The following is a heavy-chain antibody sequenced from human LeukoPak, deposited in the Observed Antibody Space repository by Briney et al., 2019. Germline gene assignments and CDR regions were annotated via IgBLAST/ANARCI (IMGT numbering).Heavy chain of an antibody. D-gene: IGHD3-22*01. Sequence: SETLSLICAVSGGSFSGYYWTWIRQTPGKGREWMGEMNHSGSTNYNPSLKSRVTISVDTSKNPFSLKLSSVAAADTAVYYCARGRQDVTMIVVVMTAVSYYLDVWGKGTTVTVSS. V-gene: IGHV4-34*01. CDR3: ARGRQDVTMIVVVMTAVSYYLDV. J-gene: IGHJ6*03. CDR1: GGSFSGYY. CDR2: MNHSGST.